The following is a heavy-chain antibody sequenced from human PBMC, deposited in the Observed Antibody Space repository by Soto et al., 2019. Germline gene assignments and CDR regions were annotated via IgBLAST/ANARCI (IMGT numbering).Heavy chain of an antibody. CDR2: ISYDGSNK. CDR3: AKDRGRDLDAFDI. J-gene: IGHJ3*02. Sequence: GGSLRLSCAASGFTFSSYGMHWVRQAPGKGLEWVAVISYDGSNKYYADSVKGRFTISRDNSKNTLYLQMNSLRAEDTAVYYCAKDRGRDLDAFDIWGQGTMVTVSS. V-gene: IGHV3-30*18. CDR1: GFTFSSYG.